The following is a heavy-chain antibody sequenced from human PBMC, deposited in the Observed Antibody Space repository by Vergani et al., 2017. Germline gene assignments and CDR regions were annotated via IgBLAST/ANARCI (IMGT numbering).Heavy chain of an antibody. CDR2: IYHSGST. J-gene: IGHJ4*02. V-gene: IGHV4-4*02. D-gene: IGHD6-19*01. Sequence: QVQLPESGPGLVKPSGTLSLTCAVSGGSISSSNWWSWVRQPPGKGLEWIGEIYHSGSTNYNPSLKSRVTISVDKSKNQCSLKLSSVTAADTAVYYCARMGVAVAGRKGNWFYYWGQGTLVTVSS. CDR3: ARMGVAVAGRKGNWFYY. CDR1: GGSISSSNW.